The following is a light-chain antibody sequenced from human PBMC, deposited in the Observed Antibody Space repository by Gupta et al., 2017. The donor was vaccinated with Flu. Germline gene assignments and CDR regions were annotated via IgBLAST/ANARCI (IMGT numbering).Light chain of an antibody. CDR3: QVWDSGFDHSYV. V-gene: IGLV3-21*02. J-gene: IGLJ1*01. CDR1: NIGSKS. Sequence: SYVLTQPPSVSVAPGQTASVTCGRNNIGSKSVHWYQQKPGQAPVLVVYDDNDRPSGIPERFSGSNSGNTATLTISRVEAGDEADYYCQVWDSGFDHSYVFGTGTHVSVL. CDR2: DDN.